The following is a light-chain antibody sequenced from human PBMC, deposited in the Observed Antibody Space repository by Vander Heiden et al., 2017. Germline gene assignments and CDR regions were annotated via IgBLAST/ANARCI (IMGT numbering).Light chain of an antibody. CDR1: QSIGKY. J-gene: IGKJ5*01. CDR2: LTS. CDR3: QQSYSAPAT. Sequence: IQMTQSPFSLSASVGERVTITCRASQSIGKYLNWYGQKPGKAPKLLIFLTSSLQSGAPSRFTGSGSGTEFTLTINGLQPEDFATYYCQQSYSAPATFGQGTRLEIK. V-gene: IGKV1-39*01.